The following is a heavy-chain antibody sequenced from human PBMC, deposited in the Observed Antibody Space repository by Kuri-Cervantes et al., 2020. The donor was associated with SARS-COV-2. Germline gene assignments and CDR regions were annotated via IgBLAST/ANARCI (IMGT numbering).Heavy chain of an antibody. Sequence: GGSLRLSCAASGFTFDDYAMHWVRQAPGKGLEWVSGISWNSGSIGYADSVKGRFTISRDNSKNTLYLQMNSLRAEDTAVYYCAKGPPGDAFDIWGQGTMVTVSS. V-gene: IGHV3-9*01. CDR2: ISWNSGSI. J-gene: IGHJ3*02. CDR3: AKGPPGDAFDI. CDR1: GFTFDDYA.